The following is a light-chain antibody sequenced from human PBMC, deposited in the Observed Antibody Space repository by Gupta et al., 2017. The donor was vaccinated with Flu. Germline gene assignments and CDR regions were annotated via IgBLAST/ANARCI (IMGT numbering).Light chain of an antibody. V-gene: IGKV3-15*01. CDR1: QSIRSN. J-gene: IGKJ5*01. CDR3: QQYDNWPPIT. CDR2: GAS. Sequence: ATLSVSPGERATLSCRASQSIRSNLAWYEQKPGQAPRLLIYGASTRDTGIPARFSGSGSGTEFTLTISSRQSEDFAVYYCQQYDNWPPITFGQGTRLEIE.